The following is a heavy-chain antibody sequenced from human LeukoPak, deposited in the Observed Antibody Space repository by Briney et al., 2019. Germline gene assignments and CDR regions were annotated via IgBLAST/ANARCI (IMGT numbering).Heavy chain of an antibody. D-gene: IGHD3-10*01. CDR2: IKEGGSEQ. V-gene: IGHV3-7*01. Sequence: GGSLRLSCAASGFTFSDYWISWVRQAPGKGLEWVANIKEGGSEQAYVASMKGRLTISRDNAKNSLYLQMISLKVEDTGIYFCARDRPYNHYGAGNYRGLDVWGQGTPVTVSS. CDR3: ARDRPYNHYGAGNYRGLDV. CDR1: GFTFSDYW. J-gene: IGHJ6*02.